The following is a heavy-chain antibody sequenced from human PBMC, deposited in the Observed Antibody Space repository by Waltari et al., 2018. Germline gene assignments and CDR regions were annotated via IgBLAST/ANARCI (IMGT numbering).Heavy chain of an antibody. V-gene: IGHV4-39*01. CDR2: IYYSGST. D-gene: IGHD3-9*01. Sequence: QLQLQESGPGLVKPSETLSLTCTVSGGSISSSSYYWGWIRQPPGKGLEWIGSIYYSGSTYYNPSLKSRVTISVDTSKNQFSLKLSSVTAADTAVYYCASFRYYDILTGYYGIDYWGQGTLVTVSS. CDR1: GGSISSSSYY. CDR3: ASFRYYDILTGYYGIDY. J-gene: IGHJ4*02.